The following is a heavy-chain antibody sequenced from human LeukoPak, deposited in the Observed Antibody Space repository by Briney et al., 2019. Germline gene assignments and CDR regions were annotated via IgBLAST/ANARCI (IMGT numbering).Heavy chain of an antibody. Sequence: GGSLRLSCVVSGFTFSNHWMTWVRQAPGKGLEWVANIQQDGSEKYYVDSVKGRFTIFRDNAKNSVYLQMNSLRAEDTAVYYCARFGYSHGYGWGGGYYYYYMDVWGKGTTVTVSS. J-gene: IGHJ6*03. D-gene: IGHD5-18*01. CDR2: IQQDGSEK. CDR1: GFTFSNHW. V-gene: IGHV3-7*01. CDR3: ARFGYSHGYGWGGGYYYYYMDV.